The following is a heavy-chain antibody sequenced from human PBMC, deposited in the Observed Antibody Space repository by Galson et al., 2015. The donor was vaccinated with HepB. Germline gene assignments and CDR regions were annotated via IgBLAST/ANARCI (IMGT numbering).Heavy chain of an antibody. CDR3: TRDPSSGYRHRGAYFDY. CDR1: GFTFGDYA. V-gene: IGHV3-49*03. CDR2: IRSKAYGGTT. J-gene: IGHJ4*02. Sequence: SLRLSCAASGFTFGDYAMSWFRQAPGKGLEWVGFIRSKAYGGTTEYAASVKGRFTISRDDSKSIAYLQMNSLKTEDTAVYYCTRDPSSGYRHRGAYFDYWGQGTLVAVSS. D-gene: IGHD5-12*01.